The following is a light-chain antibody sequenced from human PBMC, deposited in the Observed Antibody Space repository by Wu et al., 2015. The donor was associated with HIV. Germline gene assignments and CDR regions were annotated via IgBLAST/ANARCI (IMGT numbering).Light chain of an antibody. Sequence: LLTQSPGTLSLSPGERATLSCRASQSFNSKYLAWYQQKPGQAPRLLIHDAYSRATGVPDRFSGSGSGTDFTLTISRLEPEDFAVYYCQQYNSLRYTFGQGTKLEIK. CDR2: DAY. CDR1: QSFNSKY. V-gene: IGKV3-20*01. J-gene: IGKJ2*01. CDR3: QQYNSLRYT.